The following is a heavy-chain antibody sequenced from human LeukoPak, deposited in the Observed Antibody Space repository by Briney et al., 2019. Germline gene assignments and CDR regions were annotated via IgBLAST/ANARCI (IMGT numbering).Heavy chain of an antibody. CDR2: IYTSGSI. CDR1: GGSLCSYY. V-gene: IGHV4-4*07. D-gene: IGHD3-10*01. Sequence: PSETLSLTCTLSGGSLCSYYWSWLRQPAREGLEWIGRIYTSGSINYNPSLKSRVTMSVDTSKNQFSLKLSSVTAADTAVYYCARDNYYGSGSFYYYYYYYMDVWGKGTTVTVSS. CDR3: ARDNYYGSGSFYYYYYYYMDV. J-gene: IGHJ6*03.